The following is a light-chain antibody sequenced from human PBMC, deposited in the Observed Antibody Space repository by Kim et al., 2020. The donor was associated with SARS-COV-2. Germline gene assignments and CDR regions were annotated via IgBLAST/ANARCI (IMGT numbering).Light chain of an antibody. CDR1: SSNIGAGYD. Sequence: QSVLTQPPSVSGAPGQRITISCTGSSSNIGAGYDVHWYQQVPGTAPKLLIFGDTNRPSGVPDRFSGSKSGTSASLAITGLQAEDEADYYCQSYDNSLSGSWVFGGGTQLTVL. V-gene: IGLV1-40*01. CDR3: QSYDNSLSGSWV. J-gene: IGLJ3*02. CDR2: GDT.